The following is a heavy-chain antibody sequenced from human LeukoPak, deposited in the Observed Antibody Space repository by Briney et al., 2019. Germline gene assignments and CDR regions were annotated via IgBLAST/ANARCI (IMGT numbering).Heavy chain of an antibody. CDR1: GFTFSSYA. V-gene: IGHV3-30-3*01. CDR2: ISYDGSNK. CDR3: ARDTAYYDFWSGYYQPKFFFDY. J-gene: IGHJ4*02. Sequence: GGSLRLSCAASGFTFSSYAMPWVRQAPGKGLEWVAVISYDGSNKYYADSVKGRSTISRDNSKNTLYLQMNSLRAEDTAVYYCARDTAYYDFWSGYYQPKFFFDYWGQGTLVTVSS. D-gene: IGHD3-3*01.